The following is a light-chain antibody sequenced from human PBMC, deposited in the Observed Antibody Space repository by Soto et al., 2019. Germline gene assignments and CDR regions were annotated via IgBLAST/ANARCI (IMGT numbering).Light chain of an antibody. CDR3: QTWGTGPWV. CDR2: LNTDGSH. Sequence: QSVLTQSPSASASLGASVKLTCTLSSGHSNYAIAWHQQQPEKGPRYLMKLNTDGSHSKGDGISDRFSGSSSGAERYLTISSLQSEDEADYYCQTWGTGPWVFGGGTKLTVL. CDR1: SGHSNYA. V-gene: IGLV4-69*01. J-gene: IGLJ3*02.